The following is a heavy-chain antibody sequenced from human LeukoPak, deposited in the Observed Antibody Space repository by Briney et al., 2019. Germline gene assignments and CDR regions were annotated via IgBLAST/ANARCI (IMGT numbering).Heavy chain of an antibody. J-gene: IGHJ6*03. V-gene: IGHV4-39*07. CDR1: GGSISSSSYY. Sequence: PSETLSLTCTVSGGSISSSSYYWGWIRQPPGKGLEWIGSIYYSGSTYYNPSLKSRVTISVDTSKNQFSLKLSSVTAADTAVYYCARRYFDWLQPSYYYYYMDVWGKGTTVTISS. CDR2: IYYSGST. CDR3: ARRYFDWLQPSYYYYYMDV. D-gene: IGHD3-9*01.